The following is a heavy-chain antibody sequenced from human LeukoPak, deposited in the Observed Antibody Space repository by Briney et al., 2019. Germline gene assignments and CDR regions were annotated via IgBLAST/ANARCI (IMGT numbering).Heavy chain of an antibody. D-gene: IGHD1-26*01. CDR3: ARGLIGGSYYYFDY. CDR1: GGSISSSSYY. V-gene: IGHV4-39*01. Sequence: SETLSLTCTVSGGSISSSSYYWGWIRQPPGKGLEWIGSIYYSGSTYYNPSLKSRVTISVDTSKNQFSLKLSSVTAADTAVYYCARGLIGGSYYYFDYWGQGTLVTVSS. CDR2: IYYSGST. J-gene: IGHJ4*02.